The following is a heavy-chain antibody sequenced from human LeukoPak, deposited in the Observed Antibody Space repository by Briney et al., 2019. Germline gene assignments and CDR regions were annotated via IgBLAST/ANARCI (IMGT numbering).Heavy chain of an antibody. J-gene: IGHJ4*02. V-gene: IGHV4-39*07. CDR1: GGSISSSSYY. Sequence: SETLSLTCTVSGGSISSSSYYWAWIRQPPGKGLEWIGSIYYSGNTYYKSSLKSRVTIAVDTSKNQFSLKLNSVTAADTAVYYCARMTRRFDYWGQGTLVTVSS. CDR2: IYYSGNT. CDR3: ARMTRRFDY.